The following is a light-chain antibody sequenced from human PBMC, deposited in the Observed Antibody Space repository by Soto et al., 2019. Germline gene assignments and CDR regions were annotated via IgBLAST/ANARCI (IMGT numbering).Light chain of an antibody. V-gene: IGKV3-11*01. CDR3: QKRSKWPRT. Sequence: EIVLTQSPATLSLSPGERATLSCRASQTVAGYLAWYQQKPGQAPRLLIYDASNRYTGIPARFSGSGSATDFPLTISSLEPEDFAVYYFQKRSKWPRTFGQGTKLEIK. CDR2: DAS. J-gene: IGKJ2*02. CDR1: QTVAGY.